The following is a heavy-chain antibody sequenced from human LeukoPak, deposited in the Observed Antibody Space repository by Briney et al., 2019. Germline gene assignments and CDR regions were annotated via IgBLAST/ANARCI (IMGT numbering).Heavy chain of an antibody. D-gene: IGHD3-22*01. CDR2: INPNSGGT. J-gene: IGHJ4*02. Sequence: ASVKVSCKASGYTFTGYYMHWVRQAPGQGLEWMGWINPNSGGTNYAQKFQGRVTMTRNTSISTAYMELSRLRSDDTAVYYCARGAHYHDSSEGYDYWGQGTLVTVSS. CDR3: ARGAHYHDSSEGYDY. CDR1: GYTFTGYY. V-gene: IGHV1-2*02.